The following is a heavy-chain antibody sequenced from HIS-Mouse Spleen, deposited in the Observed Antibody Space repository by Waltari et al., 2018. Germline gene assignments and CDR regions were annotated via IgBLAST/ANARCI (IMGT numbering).Heavy chain of an antibody. CDR3: AREIPYSSSWYDWYFDL. CDR2: IYYSVGT. CDR1: GGSISSSSYY. V-gene: IGHV4-39*07. D-gene: IGHD6-13*01. Sequence: QLQLQESGPGLVKPSETLSLTCTVSGGSISSSSYYWGWIRQPPGKGLEGIGGIYYSVGTYYAPALKSRVTIAVDTSRTQFSLKLGSVTAADTAVYYCAREIPYSSSWYDWYFDLWGRGTLVTVSS. J-gene: IGHJ2*01.